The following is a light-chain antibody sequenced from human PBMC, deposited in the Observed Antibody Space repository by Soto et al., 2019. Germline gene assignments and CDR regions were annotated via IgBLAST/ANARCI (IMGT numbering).Light chain of an antibody. V-gene: IGLV4-69*01. Sequence: QPVLTQSPSASASLGASVKLTCTLSSGHSSYAIAWHQQQPEKGPRYLMKLNSDGSHRKGDGIPDRFSGSSSGAEHYLTFSILQYEDEADYYCQTWGTGIGVFGGGTKLTVL. J-gene: IGLJ2*01. CDR2: LNSDGSH. CDR1: SGHSSYA. CDR3: QTWGTGIGV.